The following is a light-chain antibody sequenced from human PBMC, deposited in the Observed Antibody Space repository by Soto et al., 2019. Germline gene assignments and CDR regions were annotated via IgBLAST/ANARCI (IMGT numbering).Light chain of an antibody. V-gene: IGLV2-14*03. CDR3: SSYTVSSANV. J-gene: IGLJ1*01. CDR2: DVS. Sequence: QSALTQPASVSGSPGQSITISCTGISSDVGGFNHVSWYQQHPGKASKLMIFDVSKRPSGVSNRVSGSKSGNTASLTISGLTAEDEADYHCSSYTVSSANVFGTGTKLTVL. CDR1: SSDVGGFNH.